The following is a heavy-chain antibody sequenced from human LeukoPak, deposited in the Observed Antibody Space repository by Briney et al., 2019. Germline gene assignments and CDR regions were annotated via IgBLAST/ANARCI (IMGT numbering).Heavy chain of an antibody. Sequence: SETLSLTCTVSGGSVSSSNSYWGWIRQPPGKGLEWIGSIYYSGSIYYSPSLKSRVTISVDTSKNQFSLKLSSVTAADTAVYYCARLAGADYYFGMDVWGQGTTVTVSS. CDR2: IYYSGSI. CDR3: ARLAGADYYFGMDV. J-gene: IGHJ6*02. CDR1: GGSVSSSNSY. D-gene: IGHD6-13*01. V-gene: IGHV4-39*01.